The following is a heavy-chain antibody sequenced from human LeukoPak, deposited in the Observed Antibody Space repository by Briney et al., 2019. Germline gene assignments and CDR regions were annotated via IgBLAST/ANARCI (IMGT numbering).Heavy chain of an antibody. CDR3: ARDRDYGLYYMDV. V-gene: IGHV1-18*01. CDR2: ISAYNGNT. CDR1: GYTFTSYG. D-gene: IGHD4/OR15-4a*01. Sequence: ASVKVSCKASGYTFTSYGISWVRQAPGQGLEWMGLISAYNGNTNYAQKLQGRVTMTTDTSTSTAYMELRSMRSDDTAVYYCARDRDYGLYYMDVWGKGTTVTVSS. J-gene: IGHJ6*03.